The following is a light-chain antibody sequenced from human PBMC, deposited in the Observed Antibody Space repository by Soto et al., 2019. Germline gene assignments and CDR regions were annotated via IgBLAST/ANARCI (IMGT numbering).Light chain of an antibody. CDR3: QQYESFSPYT. CDR2: DAS. Sequence: DIRMTQSPSTLSAVVGDRVTITCRASESVSSSVAWYQKKPGKAPKLLIYDASTLESGVPSRFSCSGFGTEFTLTINRLQPDDFGTYFCQQYESFSPYTFGRGTRLEIK. V-gene: IGKV1-5*01. J-gene: IGKJ2*01. CDR1: ESVSSS.